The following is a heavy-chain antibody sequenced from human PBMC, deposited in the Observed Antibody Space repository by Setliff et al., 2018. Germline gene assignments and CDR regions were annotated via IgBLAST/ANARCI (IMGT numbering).Heavy chain of an antibody. CDR3: ARTCSGSGCYAGLES. J-gene: IGHJ4*02. CDR2: ISYGSTT. V-gene: IGHV3-48*03. D-gene: IGHD2-15*01. Sequence: HPGGSLRLSCVGSGYNFRNYEMNWVRRAPGKGLEWISYISYGSTTFYADSVKGRFTISRDNSKNTLYLQMNSLRPEDTAVYYCARTCSGSGCYAGLESWGQGTPVTVSS. CDR1: GYNFRNYE.